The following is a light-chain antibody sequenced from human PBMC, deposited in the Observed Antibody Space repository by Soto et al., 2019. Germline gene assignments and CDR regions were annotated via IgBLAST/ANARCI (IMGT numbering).Light chain of an antibody. J-gene: IGLJ3*02. CDR1: SGDVGFYDF. Sequence: QSALTQPASMSGSPGQSTTISCTGTSGDVGFYDFVSWYQQHPGKVPRLIIYGVTKRPSGVSHRFSGSKSGNTASLTISGLQVEDEADYSCASYTGSSTYLFGGGTKVTVL. V-gene: IGLV2-14*03. CDR2: GVT. CDR3: ASYTGSSTYL.